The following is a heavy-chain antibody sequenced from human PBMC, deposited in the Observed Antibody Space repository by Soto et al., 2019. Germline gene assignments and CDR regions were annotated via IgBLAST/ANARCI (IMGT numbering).Heavy chain of an antibody. CDR3: AAAPTVTTDGYYYYGMDV. CDR2: IVVGSGNT. V-gene: IGHV1-58*02. J-gene: IGHJ6*02. Sequence: ASVKVSCKASGFTFTSSAMQWVRQARGQRLEWIGWIVVGSGNTNYAQKFQERVTITRDMPTSTAYMELSSLRSEDTAVYYCAAAPTVTTDGYYYYGMDVWGQGTTVTVSS. CDR1: GFTFTSSA. D-gene: IGHD4-17*01.